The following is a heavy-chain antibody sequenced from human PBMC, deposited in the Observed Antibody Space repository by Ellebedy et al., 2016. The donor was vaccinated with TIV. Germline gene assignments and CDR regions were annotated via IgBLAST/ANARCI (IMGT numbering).Heavy chain of an antibody. J-gene: IGHJ2*01. CDR2: INPNSGGT. D-gene: IGHD1-20*01. Sequence: ASVKVSXXASGYTFTGYYMHWVRQAPGQGLEWMGWINPNSGGTNYAQKFQGRVTMTRDTSISTAYMELSRLRSDDTAVYYCARFPDNWRGGYFDLWGRGTLVTVSS. CDR3: ARFPDNWRGGYFDL. V-gene: IGHV1-2*02. CDR1: GYTFTGYY.